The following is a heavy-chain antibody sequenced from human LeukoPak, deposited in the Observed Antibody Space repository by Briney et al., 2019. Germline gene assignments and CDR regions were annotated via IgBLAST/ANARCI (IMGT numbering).Heavy chain of an antibody. J-gene: IGHJ4*02. Sequence: SETLSLTCTVSGGSISSSSYYWGWIRQPPGKGLEWIGSIYYSGSTYYNPSLKSRVTISVDTSKNQFSLKLSSVTAADTAVYYCARDRLASSWFDYWGQGTLVTVSS. V-gene: IGHV4-39*07. D-gene: IGHD6-13*01. CDR2: IYYSGST. CDR1: GGSISSSSYY. CDR3: ARDRLASSWFDY.